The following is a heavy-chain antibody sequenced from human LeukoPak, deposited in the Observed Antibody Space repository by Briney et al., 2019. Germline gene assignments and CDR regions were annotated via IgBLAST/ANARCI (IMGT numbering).Heavy chain of an antibody. CDR2: IYYSGST. J-gene: IGHJ6*03. D-gene: IGHD6-6*01. CDR3: ARARGSSSGRYYYYYMDV. CDR1: GGSISSHY. Sequence: SETLSLTCTVSGGSISSHYWSWIRQPPGKGLEWIGYIYYSGSTNYNPSLKSRVTISVDTSKNQFSLKLSSVTAADTAVYYCARARGSSSGRYYYYYMDVWGKGTTVTVSS. V-gene: IGHV4-59*11.